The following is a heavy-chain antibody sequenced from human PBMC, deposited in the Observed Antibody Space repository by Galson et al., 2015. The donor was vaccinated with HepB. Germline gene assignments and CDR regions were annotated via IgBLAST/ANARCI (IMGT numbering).Heavy chain of an antibody. CDR2: ISSLSSSI. CDR1: GFTFSDYS. CDR3: ARDGRPLDF. Sequence: SLRLSCAASGFTFSDYSMSWVRQAPGKGLEWLSFISSLSSSIYHADSVKGRFTVSRDNAKNSLYLQMNSLRDEDAAVYYCARDGRPLDFWGQGTLVTVSS. V-gene: IGHV3-48*02. J-gene: IGHJ4*02.